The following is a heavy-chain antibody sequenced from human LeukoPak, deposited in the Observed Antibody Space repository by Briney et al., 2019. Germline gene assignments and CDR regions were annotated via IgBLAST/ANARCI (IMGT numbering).Heavy chain of an antibody. V-gene: IGHV3-7*01. CDR3: ARVGERDKFALIEGRFDS. J-gene: IGHJ5*01. D-gene: IGHD2-21*01. Sequence: GGSLRLSCTASGFSLSSYWMRWVRQAPGKGREWVANIRQDGSDKFYVVAVKGRFTISRDNAKESVHLQMNSLRAGETAVYYCARVGERDKFALIEGRFDSCGQGTLVTVSS. CDR1: GFSLSSYW. CDR2: IRQDGSDK.